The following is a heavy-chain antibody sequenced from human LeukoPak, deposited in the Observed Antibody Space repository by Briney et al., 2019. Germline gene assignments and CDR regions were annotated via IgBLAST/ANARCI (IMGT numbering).Heavy chain of an antibody. CDR2: INQDGTEK. Sequence: PGGSLRLSCAASGFTFTTYWMSWVRQLPGKGLEWVANINQDGTEKYYVDSVKGRFTISGDNAKNSLYLQMNSLRAEDTAVYYCARDNRTAAAGRVGYYYYYMDVWGKGTTVTVSS. CDR3: ARDNRTAAAGRVGYYYYYMDV. CDR1: GFTFTTYW. D-gene: IGHD6-13*01. V-gene: IGHV3-7*01. J-gene: IGHJ6*03.